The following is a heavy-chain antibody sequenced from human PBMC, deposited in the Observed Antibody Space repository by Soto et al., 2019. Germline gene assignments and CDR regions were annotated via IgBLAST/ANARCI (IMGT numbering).Heavy chain of an antibody. CDR2: INHSGSA. J-gene: IGHJ4*02. Sequence: SETLSLTCAVYGGSFSGYYWSWIRQPPGKGLEWIGEINHSGSANYNPSLKSRVTISVDTSKNQFSLKLSSVTAADTAVYYCARGLVAALNNFDYWGQGTLVTVSS. CDR1: GGSFSGYY. V-gene: IGHV4-34*01. CDR3: ARGLVAALNNFDY. D-gene: IGHD6-6*01.